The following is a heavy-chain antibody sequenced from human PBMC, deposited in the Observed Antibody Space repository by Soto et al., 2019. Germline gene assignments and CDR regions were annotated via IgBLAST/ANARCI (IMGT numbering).Heavy chain of an antibody. CDR2: INPNSGGT. D-gene: IGHD3-9*01. CDR1: GYTFTGYY. J-gene: IGHJ6*02. CDR3: ARTESRPDYDILTGRYGMDV. Sequence: ASVKVSCKASGYTFTGYYMHWVRQAPGQGLEWMGWINPNSGGTNYAQKFQGWVTMTRDTSISTAYMELSSLRSEDTAVYYCARTESRPDYDILTGRYGMDVWGQGTTVTVSS. V-gene: IGHV1-2*04.